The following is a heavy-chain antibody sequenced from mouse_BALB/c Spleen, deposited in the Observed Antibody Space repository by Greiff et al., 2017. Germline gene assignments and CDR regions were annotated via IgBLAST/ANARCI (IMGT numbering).Heavy chain of an antibody. V-gene: IGHV3-6*02. D-gene: IGHD1-1*01. CDR3: ARADYYYGSSPYFDY. J-gene: IGHJ2*01. CDR2: ISYDGSN. CDR1: GYSITSGYY. Sequence: EVQLVESGPGLVKPSQSLSLTCSVTGYSITSGYYWNWIRQFPGNKLEWMGYISYDGSNNYNPSLKNRISITRDTSKNQFFLKLNSVTTEDTATYYCARADYYYGSSPYFDYWGQGTTLTVSS.